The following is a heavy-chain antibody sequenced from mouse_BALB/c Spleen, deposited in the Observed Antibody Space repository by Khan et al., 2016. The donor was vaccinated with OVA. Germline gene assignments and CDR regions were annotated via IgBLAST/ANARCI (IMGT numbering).Heavy chain of an antibody. CDR3: TRHGYVAWFTY. Sequence: VQLQQSGPELMKPGTSVKISCKASGYSFTTYYIHWVMQSHGKSLEWIGYIDPFSGDTTFNQKFKGKATLTVDKSSSTAYIHLSNLTSEDSAIYYCTRHGYVAWFTYWGQGTLVTVSA. CDR2: IDPFSGDT. V-gene: IGHV1S135*01. D-gene: IGHD2-2*01. CDR1: GYSFTTYY. J-gene: IGHJ3*01.